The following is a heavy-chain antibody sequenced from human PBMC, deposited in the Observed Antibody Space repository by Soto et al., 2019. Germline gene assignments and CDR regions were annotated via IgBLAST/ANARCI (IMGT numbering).Heavy chain of an antibody. CDR1: GFTFSSYW. V-gene: IGHV3-7*03. CDR3: AKGSPGYYDSSGHN. CDR2: IKQDGSEK. J-gene: IGHJ3*02. D-gene: IGHD3-22*01. Sequence: GGSLRLSCAASGFTFSSYWMSWVRQAPGKGLEWVANIKQDGSEKYYVDSVKGRFTISRDNAKNSLYLQMNSLRAEDTALYYCAKGSPGYYDSSGHNWGQGTMVTVSS.